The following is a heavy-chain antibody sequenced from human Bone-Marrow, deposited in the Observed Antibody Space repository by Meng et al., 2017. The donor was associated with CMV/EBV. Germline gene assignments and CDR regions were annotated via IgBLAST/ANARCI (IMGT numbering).Heavy chain of an antibody. J-gene: IGHJ6*02. CDR1: GFTFSSYW. V-gene: IGHV3-74*01. CDR3: SSLRFGEPPLYYYYGLDV. D-gene: IGHD3-10*01. Sequence: GESPKISCAASGFTFSSYWMHWVRQAPGKGLVWVSRINSDGSSTSYADSVKGRFTISRDNAKNTLYLQMNSLRAEDTAVYYWSSLRFGEPPLYYYYGLDVWGQGTTVTVSS. CDR2: INSDGSST.